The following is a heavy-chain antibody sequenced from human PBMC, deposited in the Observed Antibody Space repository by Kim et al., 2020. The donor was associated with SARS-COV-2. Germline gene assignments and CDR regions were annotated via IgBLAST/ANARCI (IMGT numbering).Heavy chain of an antibody. CDR2: IYSGGST. Sequence: GGSLRLSCAASGFTVSSNYMSWVRQAPGKGLEWVSVIYSGGSTYYADSVKGRFTISRANSKNTLYLQMNSLRAEDTAVYYCARGYYDSSGYSETYYFDYWGQGTLVTVSS. J-gene: IGHJ4*02. V-gene: IGHV3-66*01. CDR1: GFTVSSNY. CDR3: ARGYYDSSGYSETYYFDY. D-gene: IGHD3-22*01.